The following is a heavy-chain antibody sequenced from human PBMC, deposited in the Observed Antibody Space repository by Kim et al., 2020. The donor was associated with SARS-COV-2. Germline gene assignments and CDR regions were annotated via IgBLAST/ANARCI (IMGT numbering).Heavy chain of an antibody. V-gene: IGHV3-23*01. CDR3: ARDPNGDYIGTFDI. D-gene: IGHD4-17*01. Sequence: GGSLRLSCAASGLTFSSYGMTWVRQAPGKGLEWVSSIRGSGDVTQYADSVKGRFTISRDNSKNTLYLQMNNVGDEDTALYFCARDPNGDYIGTFDIWGRGTVVTVFS. CDR2: IRGSGDVT. CDR1: GLTFSSYG. J-gene: IGHJ3*02.